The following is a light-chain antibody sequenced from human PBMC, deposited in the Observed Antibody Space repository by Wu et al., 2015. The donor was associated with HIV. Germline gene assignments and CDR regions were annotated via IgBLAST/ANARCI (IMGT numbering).Light chain of an antibody. CDR1: SLGSY. V-gene: IGKV3-11*01. CDR3: QQYSSPPIT. CDR2: EAY. J-gene: IGKJ3*01. Sequence: SLGSYWLAWYQXKSGHSPRLLIYEAYKRAAGVPARFSGAGSGTDFSLTISRLDPDDFAIYFCQQYSSPPITFGPGT.